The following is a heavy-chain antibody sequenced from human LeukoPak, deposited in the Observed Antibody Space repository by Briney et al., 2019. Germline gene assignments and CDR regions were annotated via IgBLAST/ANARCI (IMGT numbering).Heavy chain of an antibody. CDR1: GGSFSGYY. CDR3: ARAVSPNYYGSGSSQYYFDY. D-gene: IGHD3-10*01. V-gene: IGHV4-59*08. CDR2: IYYSGST. J-gene: IGHJ4*02. Sequence: SETLSLTCAVYGGSFSGYYWSWIRQPPGKGLEWIAYIYYSGSTNYNPSLKSRVTISVDTSKNQFSLKLSSVTAADTAVYYCARAVSPNYYGSGSSQYYFDYWGQGTLVTVSS.